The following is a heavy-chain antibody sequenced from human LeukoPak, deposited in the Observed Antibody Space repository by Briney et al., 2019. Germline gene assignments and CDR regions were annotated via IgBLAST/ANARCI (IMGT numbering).Heavy chain of an antibody. CDR2: ISSSGSTI. CDR3: ARVLSGYYYDAFDF. V-gene: IGHV3-48*03. J-gene: IGHJ3*01. CDR1: GFTFSSYE. D-gene: IGHD3-22*01. Sequence: GGSLRLSCAASGFTFSSYEMNWVRQAPGKGLEWVSYISSSGSTIYYADSVEGRFTISRDNAKNSLYLQMNSLRAEDTAVYYCARVLSGYYYDAFDFWGQGTMVTVSS.